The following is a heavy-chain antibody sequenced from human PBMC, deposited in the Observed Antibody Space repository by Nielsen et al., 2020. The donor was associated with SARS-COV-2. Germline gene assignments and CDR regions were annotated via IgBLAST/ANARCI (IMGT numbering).Heavy chain of an antibody. J-gene: IGHJ6*02. D-gene: IGHD4-17*01. Sequence: SETLSLTCTVSGGSISSSSYYWVWIRQPPGKGLEWIGSIYYSGSTYYNPSLKSRVTISVDTSKNQFSLKLSSVTAADTAVYYCARSIVDYGDWGNYFFGMDVWGQGTTVTVSS. V-gene: IGHV4-39*07. CDR3: ARSIVDYGDWGNYFFGMDV. CDR2: IYYSGST. CDR1: GGSISSSSYY.